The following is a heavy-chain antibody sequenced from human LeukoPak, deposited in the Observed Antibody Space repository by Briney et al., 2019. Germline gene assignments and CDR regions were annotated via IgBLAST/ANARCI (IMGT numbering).Heavy chain of an antibody. Sequence: GGSLRLSCAASGFTFSSYAMSWVRQAPGQGLEWVSGISGSGDNTYYADSVKGRFTISRDNSKFTLYLQMNSLRAEDTALYYCGKGRSTDRAWFVELLEWGQGNMVTASS. D-gene: IGHD3-10*01. J-gene: IGHJ4*02. CDR3: GKGRSTDRAWFVELLE. V-gene: IGHV3-23*01. CDR1: GFTFSSYA. CDR2: ISGSGDNT.